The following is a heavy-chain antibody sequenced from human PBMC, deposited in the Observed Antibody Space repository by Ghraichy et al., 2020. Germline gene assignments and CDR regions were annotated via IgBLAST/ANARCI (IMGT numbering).Heavy chain of an antibody. V-gene: IGHV3-48*02. Sequence: LTCAASGFSFNLYAMNWVRQAPGKGPEWISYITSSSSTRYYADSVEGRFTISRDNAKRSLFLQMNNLRDEDTAVYYCARDHFYDSSRYCDHWGQGTLVTVSS. CDR3: ARDHFYDSSRYCDH. D-gene: IGHD3-22*01. CDR1: GFSFNLYA. CDR2: ITSSSSTR. J-gene: IGHJ4*02.